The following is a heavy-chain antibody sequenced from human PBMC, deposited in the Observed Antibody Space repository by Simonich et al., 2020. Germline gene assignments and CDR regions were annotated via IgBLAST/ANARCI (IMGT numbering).Heavy chain of an antibody. Sequence: GGGLVQPGGSLRLSCAASGFTFSSYAMSWVRQAPGKGLEWVSAISGSGGSTYNADSGKGRFTSSRDNSNNTRDLQMNSLRAEDTAVYYCAKDLEERITMIVVVIDAFDIWGQGTMVTVSS. CDR1: GFTFSSYA. CDR2: ISGSGGST. V-gene: IGHV3-23*01. J-gene: IGHJ3*02. CDR3: AKDLEERITMIVVVIDAFDI. D-gene: IGHD3-22*01.